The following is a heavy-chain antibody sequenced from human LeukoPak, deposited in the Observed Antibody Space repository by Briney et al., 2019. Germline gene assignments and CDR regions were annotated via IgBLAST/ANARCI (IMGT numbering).Heavy chain of an antibody. V-gene: IGHV1-3*01. CDR2: INAGNGNT. Sequence: ASVKVSCKASGYTFTSYVMHWVRQAPGQRLEWMGWINAGNGNTKYSQKFQGRVTITRDTSASTAYMELSSLRSEDTAVYYCARGGLDDWLLLVYWGQGTLVTVSS. D-gene: IGHD3-9*01. CDR1: GYTFTSYV. J-gene: IGHJ4*02. CDR3: ARGGLDDWLLLVY.